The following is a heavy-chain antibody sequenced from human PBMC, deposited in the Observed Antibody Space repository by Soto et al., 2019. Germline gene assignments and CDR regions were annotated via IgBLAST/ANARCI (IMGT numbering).Heavy chain of an antibody. CDR1: GYGFTTYG. CDR2: ISAHNGNT. V-gene: IGHV1-18*01. D-gene: IGHD2-8*01. Sequence: ASVKVSCKGSGYGFTTYGITWVRQAPGQGLEWMAWISAHNGNTVYALKLQDRVTMTRDTSTSTVYMELSSLRSEDTAVYYCARDPTNGVNDAFDIWGQGTMVTVSS. CDR3: ARDPTNGVNDAFDI. J-gene: IGHJ3*02.